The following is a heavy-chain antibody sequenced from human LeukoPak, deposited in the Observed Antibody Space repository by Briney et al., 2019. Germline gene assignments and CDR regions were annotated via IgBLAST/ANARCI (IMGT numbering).Heavy chain of an antibody. Sequence: GGSLRLSCAASGFMFSRDWMSWVRQAPGRGLEWVANIKQDGSEKYYVDSVKGRFSISRDNARDSLYLQMNSLRAEDTAVYYCLSGYSPDAFDIWGQGTMVTVSS. J-gene: IGHJ3*02. CDR2: IKQDGSEK. CDR3: LSGYSPDAFDI. D-gene: IGHD5-12*01. V-gene: IGHV3-7*01. CDR1: GFMFSRDW.